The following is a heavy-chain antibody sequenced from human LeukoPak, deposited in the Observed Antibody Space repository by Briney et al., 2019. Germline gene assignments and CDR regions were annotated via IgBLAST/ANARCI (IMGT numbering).Heavy chain of an antibody. CDR3: ARGKFPAVFDY. Sequence: GASVKVSCKASRYTFTSYDINWVRQATGQGLEWMGWMNPNSGNTVYAQNFQGRVTMTRNTSISTAYMELSSLRSDDTAVYYCARGKFPAVFDYWGQGTLVTVS. CDR2: MNPNSGNT. J-gene: IGHJ4*02. V-gene: IGHV1-8*01. CDR1: RYTFTSYD. D-gene: IGHD2-21*01.